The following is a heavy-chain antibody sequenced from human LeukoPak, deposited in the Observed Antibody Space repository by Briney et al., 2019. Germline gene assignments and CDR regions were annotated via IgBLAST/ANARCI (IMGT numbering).Heavy chain of an antibody. D-gene: IGHD5-12*01. CDR2: ISYDGSNK. CDR1: GFTFSSYG. J-gene: IGHJ4*02. CDR3: AKDGEWLRFEVSLDY. Sequence: GGSLRLSCAASGFTFSSYGMHWVRQAPGKGLEWVAVISYDGSNKYYADSVKGRFTISRDNSKNTLYLQMNSLRAEDTAVYYCAKDGEWLRFEVSLDYWGQGTLVTVSS. V-gene: IGHV3-30*18.